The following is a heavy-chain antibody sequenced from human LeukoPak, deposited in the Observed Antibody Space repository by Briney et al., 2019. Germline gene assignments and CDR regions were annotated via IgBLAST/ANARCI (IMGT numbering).Heavy chain of an antibody. CDR3: ARDYDSTFDY. Sequence: HPGGSLRLSCAASGFTFSSYWMNWARQAPGKGLEWVSVTYAGGGTYYADSVKGRFTISRDNSKNTLYLQMNSLRAEDTAVYYCARDYDSTFDYWGQGTLVTVSS. CDR1: GFTFSSYW. J-gene: IGHJ4*02. V-gene: IGHV3-53*01. CDR2: TYAGGGT. D-gene: IGHD3-22*01.